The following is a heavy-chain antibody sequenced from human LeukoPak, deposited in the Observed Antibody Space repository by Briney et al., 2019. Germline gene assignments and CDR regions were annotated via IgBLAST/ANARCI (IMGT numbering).Heavy chain of an antibody. CDR2: IYYSGST. CDR1: GGSISSYY. V-gene: IGHV4-59*08. Sequence: PSETLSLTCTVSGGSISSYYWSWIRQPPGKGLEWIGYIYYSGSTNYNPSLKSRVTISVDTSKNQFSLKLSSVTAADTAVYYCARSIGVITTSKTRFRPRGQGTLATVSS. CDR3: ARSIGVITTSKTRFRP. D-gene: IGHD2-2*01. J-gene: IGHJ5*02.